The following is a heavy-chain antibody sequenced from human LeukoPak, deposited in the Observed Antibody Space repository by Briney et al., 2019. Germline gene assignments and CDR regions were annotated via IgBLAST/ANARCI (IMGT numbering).Heavy chain of an antibody. CDR2: IIPIFGTA. D-gene: IGHD3-3*01. CDR1: GGTFSSYA. Sequence: SVKVSCKAPGGTFSSYAISWVRQAPGQGLEWMGGIIPIFGTANYAQKFQGRVTITTDESTSTAYMELSSLRSEDTAVYYCARSPTDFWSGYRSEYYYYYYMDVWGKGTTVTVSS. CDR3: ARSPTDFWSGYRSEYYYYYYMDV. J-gene: IGHJ6*03. V-gene: IGHV1-69*05.